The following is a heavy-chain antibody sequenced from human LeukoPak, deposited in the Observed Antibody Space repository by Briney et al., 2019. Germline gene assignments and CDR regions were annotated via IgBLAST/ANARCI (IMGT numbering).Heavy chain of an antibody. Sequence: SETMSLTCTVSGGSISSYYWSWIRQPAGKGLEWIGRIYTSGSTNYNSSLKSRVTMSVDTSKNQFSLKLSSVTAADTAVYYCARDNSIFGVVTPGYYYYYMDVWGKGTTVTVSS. V-gene: IGHV4-4*07. J-gene: IGHJ6*03. CDR2: IYTSGST. CDR1: GGSISSYY. CDR3: ARDNSIFGVVTPGYYYYYMDV. D-gene: IGHD3-3*01.